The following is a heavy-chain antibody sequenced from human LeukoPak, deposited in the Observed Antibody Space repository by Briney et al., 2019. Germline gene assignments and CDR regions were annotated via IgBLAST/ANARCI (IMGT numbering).Heavy chain of an antibody. V-gene: IGHV3-23*01. D-gene: IGHD3-10*01. J-gene: IGHJ5*02. CDR2: ISGSGGST. CDR1: GFTFSSYA. Sequence: PGGSLRLSCAASGFTFSSYAMSWVRQAPGKGLEWVSAISGSGGSTYYADSVKGRFTISRDNSKNTLYLQMNSLRAEDTAVYYCTVLLWFGELYPSWGQGTLVTVSS. CDR3: TVLLWFGELYPS.